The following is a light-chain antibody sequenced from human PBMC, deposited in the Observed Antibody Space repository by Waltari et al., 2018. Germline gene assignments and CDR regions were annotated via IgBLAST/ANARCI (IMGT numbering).Light chain of an antibody. Sequence: EIVLTQSPGTLSLSPGERATLSCRASQSVGVTYLAWYQQKAGQAPRLLIYGASSRATGIPDRFSGSGSGTDFTLTISRLEPEDFAVYYCQQYGSSPPYSFGQGTKLEIK. J-gene: IGKJ2*03. CDR1: QSVGVTY. CDR2: GAS. V-gene: IGKV3-20*01. CDR3: QQYGSSPPYS.